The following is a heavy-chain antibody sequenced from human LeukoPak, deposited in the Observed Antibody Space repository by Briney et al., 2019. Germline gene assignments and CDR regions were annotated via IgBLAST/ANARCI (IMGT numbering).Heavy chain of an antibody. V-gene: IGHV3-30*02. CDR2: IRYDGSYK. J-gene: IGHJ4*02. CDR3: AKVRYQLLIDY. CDR1: GFTLSSYG. Sequence: PGGSLRLSCAASGFTLSSYGMHWVRQAPGKGLEWVAFIRYDGSYKYYADSVKGRFTISRDNSKNTLYLQMNSLRADDTAVYYCAKVRYQLLIDYWGQGTLVTVSS. D-gene: IGHD2-2*01.